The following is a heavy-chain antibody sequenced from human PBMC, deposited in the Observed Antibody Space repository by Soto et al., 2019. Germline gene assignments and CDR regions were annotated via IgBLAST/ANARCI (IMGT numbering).Heavy chain of an antibody. CDR2: ISAYNGNT. CDR3: ARDDPDYIWGSYRSFDY. V-gene: IGHV1-18*01. CDR1: GYTFTSYG. Sequence: GASVKVSCKASGYTFTSYGISWVRQAPGQGLEWMGWISAYNGNTNYAQKLQGRVTMTTDTSTSTAYMELRSLRSDDTAVYYCARDDPDYIWGSYRSFDYWGQGTLVTVSS. D-gene: IGHD3-16*02. J-gene: IGHJ4*02.